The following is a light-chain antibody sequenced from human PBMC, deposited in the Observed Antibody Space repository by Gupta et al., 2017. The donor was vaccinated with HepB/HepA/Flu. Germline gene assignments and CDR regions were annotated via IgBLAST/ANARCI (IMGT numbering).Light chain of an antibody. Sequence: DIQMTQSPSSLSASVGDRVTLTCRPNETISNFLNWYQQKPGKAPKVLIYGASDLESGVPSRFSGSGSGTEFTRTINGLRPDDCATYYGQQTYRTPITCGGGSTVEIK. CDR3: QQTYRTPIT. CDR2: GAS. V-gene: IGKV1-39*01. CDR1: ETISNF. J-gene: IGKJ4*01.